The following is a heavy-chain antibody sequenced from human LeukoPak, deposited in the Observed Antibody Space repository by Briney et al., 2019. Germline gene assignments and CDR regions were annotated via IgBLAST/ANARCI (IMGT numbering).Heavy chain of an antibody. CDR2: INHSGST. CDR3: ARRGYSYGTTSPYYFDY. CDR1: GGSFSGYY. J-gene: IGHJ4*02. Sequence: PSETLALTCAVYGGSFSGYYWSWIRQPPGKRLEWIGEINHSGSTNYNPSLKSRVTISVDTSKNQFSLKLSSVTAADTAVYYCARRGYSYGTTSPYYFDYWGQGTLVTVSS. D-gene: IGHD5-18*01. V-gene: IGHV4-34*01.